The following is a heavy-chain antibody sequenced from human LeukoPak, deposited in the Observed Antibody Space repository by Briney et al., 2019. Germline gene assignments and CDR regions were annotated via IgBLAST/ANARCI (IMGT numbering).Heavy chain of an antibody. D-gene: IGHD3-22*01. J-gene: IGHJ4*02. CDR1: GYTFTSYA. Sequence: ASVKVSCKASGYTFTSYAMHWVRQAPGQRLEWMGWINAGNGNTKYSQKFQGRVTITRDTSASTAYMELSSLRSEDTAAYYCARNPPNYYDSSGSPYYFDYWGQGTLVTVSS. CDR3: ARNPPNYYDSSGSPYYFDY. CDR2: INAGNGNT. V-gene: IGHV1-3*01.